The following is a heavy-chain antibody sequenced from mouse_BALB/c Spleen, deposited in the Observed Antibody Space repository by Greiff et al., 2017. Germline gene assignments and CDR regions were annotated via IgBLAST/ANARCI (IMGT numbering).Heavy chain of an antibody. V-gene: IGHV5-9-4*01. CDR3: ATAKGFAY. J-gene: IGHJ3*01. Sequence: EVMLVESGGGLVKPGGSLKLSCAASGFTFGSYAMSWVRQSPEKRLEWVAEISSGGSYTYYPDTVTGRFTISRDNAKNTLYLEMSSLRSEDTAMYYCATAKGFAYWGQGTLVTVSA. CDR1: GFTFGSYA. CDR2: ISSGGSYT.